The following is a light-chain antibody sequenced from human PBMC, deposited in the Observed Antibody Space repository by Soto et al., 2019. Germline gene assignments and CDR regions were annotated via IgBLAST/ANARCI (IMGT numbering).Light chain of an antibody. V-gene: IGLV2-14*01. CDR1: SSDVGGYNY. Sequence: QSVRTQPAWVSGSPGQSITISCTGTSSDVGGYNYVSWYQQQSGKAPKLMIHEVSNRPSGVSNRFSGSKSGNTASLTISGLQAEDEADYYCSSYTSSRAYVFGIGTKVTVL. CDR2: EVS. CDR3: SSYTSSRAYV. J-gene: IGLJ1*01.